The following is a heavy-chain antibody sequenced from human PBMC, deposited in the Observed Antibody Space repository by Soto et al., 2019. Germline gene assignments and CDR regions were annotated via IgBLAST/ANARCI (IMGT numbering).Heavy chain of an antibody. CDR2: IIPNSGTT. CDR1: GGSFRNFV. CDR3: ARDLGGEATIRF. J-gene: IGHJ4*02. Sequence: QVQLVQSGAEVKKPGSSVKVSCKASGGSFRNFVISWVRQAPGQGLERMGGIIPNSGTTNYAQKFQGKVTITADESTSTAYMELSGLTSEDTSLYYCARDLGGEATIRFWGQGTLVTVSS. V-gene: IGHV1-69*01. D-gene: IGHD3-16*01.